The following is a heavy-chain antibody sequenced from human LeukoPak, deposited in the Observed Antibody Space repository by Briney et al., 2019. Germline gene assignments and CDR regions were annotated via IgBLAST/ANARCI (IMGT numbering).Heavy chain of an antibody. V-gene: IGHV4-34*01. Sequence: SETLSLTCAVYGGSFSGYYWSGIRQPPGKGLEWIGEINHSGSTNYNPSLKSRVTISVDTSKNQFSLKLSSVTAADTAVYYCARDGGVFSVVRGADYNCFDYWGQGTLVTVSS. J-gene: IGHJ4*02. CDR2: INHSGST. CDR1: GGSFSGYY. CDR3: ARDGGVFSVVRGADYNCFDY. D-gene: IGHD3-10*01.